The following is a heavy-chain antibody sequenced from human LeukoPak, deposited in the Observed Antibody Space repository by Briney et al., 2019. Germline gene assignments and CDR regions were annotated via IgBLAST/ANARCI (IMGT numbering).Heavy chain of an antibody. Sequence: SETLSLTCTVSGGSISSGGYYWSWLRQHPGKGLEWIGYIYYSGSTYYNPSLKSRVTISVDTSKNQFSLKLSSVTAADTAVYYCARDPGDCSGGSCYSGAFDIWGQGTMVTVSS. J-gene: IGHJ3*02. D-gene: IGHD2-15*01. V-gene: IGHV4-31*03. CDR3: ARDPGDCSGGSCYSGAFDI. CDR1: GGSISSGGYY. CDR2: IYYSGST.